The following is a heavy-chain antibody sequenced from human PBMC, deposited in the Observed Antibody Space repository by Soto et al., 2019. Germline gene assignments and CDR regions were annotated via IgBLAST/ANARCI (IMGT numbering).Heavy chain of an antibody. CDR1: GYTFTDYD. V-gene: IGHV1-8*01. Sequence: QVQVVQSRTEVKKPGASVKVSCKTSGYTFTDYDINWVRQTTGQGLEWMGWMSPDSGNAGYAQQFQVIVTMTSNTSTSTAYMELRSLRSEDTAMYYCEVTTGYWGQGTMVTVSS. CDR2: MSPDSGNA. J-gene: IGHJ4*02. CDR3: EVTTGY. D-gene: IGHD2-21*02.